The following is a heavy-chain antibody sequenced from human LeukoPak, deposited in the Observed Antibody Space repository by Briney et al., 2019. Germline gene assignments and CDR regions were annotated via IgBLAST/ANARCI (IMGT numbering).Heavy chain of an antibody. CDR3: ARDWFRSSGWHYYYGMDV. CDR1: GGSISSYY. CDR2: IYTSGST. V-gene: IGHV4-4*07. J-gene: IGHJ6*02. Sequence: SETLSLTCTVSGGSISSYYWSWIRQPAGKGLEWIGRIYTSGSTNYNPSLKSRVTMSVDTSKNQFSLKLSSVTAADTAVYYCARDWFRSSGWHYYYGMDVWGQGTTVTVSS. D-gene: IGHD6-19*01.